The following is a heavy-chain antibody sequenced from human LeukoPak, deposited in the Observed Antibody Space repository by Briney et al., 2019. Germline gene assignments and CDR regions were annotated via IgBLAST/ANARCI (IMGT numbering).Heavy chain of an antibody. J-gene: IGHJ4*02. V-gene: IGHV3-7*01. D-gene: IGHD2-15*01. CDR3: ARDGSCFDF. Sequence: TGGSLRLSCGASGFTFSEYWMTWVRQAPGRGPEWVANIKGDGSKIYYVDPVKGRFTISRDNDKNSLYLQMNNLRVEDTAVYHCARDGSCFDFWGQGALVTVSS. CDR1: GFTFSEYW. CDR2: IKGDGSKI.